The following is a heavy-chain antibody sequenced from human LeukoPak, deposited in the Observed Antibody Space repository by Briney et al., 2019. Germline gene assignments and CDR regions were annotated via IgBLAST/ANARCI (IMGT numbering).Heavy chain of an antibody. CDR1: GFTFSSYA. CDR2: ISGSGGST. J-gene: IGHJ4*02. CDR3: AKRGGGWTETSTYKVDY. D-gene: IGHD3-16*01. V-gene: IGHV3-23*01. Sequence: GGSLRLSCAASGFTFSSYAMSWVRQAPGKGLEWVSAISGSGGSTYYADSVKGRFTISRDNSKNTLYLQMNSLRAEDTAVYYCAKRGGGWTETSTYKVDYWGQGTLVTVSS.